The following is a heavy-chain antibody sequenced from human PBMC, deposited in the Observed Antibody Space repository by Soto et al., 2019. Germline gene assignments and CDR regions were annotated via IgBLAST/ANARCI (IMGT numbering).Heavy chain of an antibody. V-gene: IGHV3-15*01. CDR1: GFSFTDAW. J-gene: IGHJ5*02. CDR3: TSDVGHMSLPLFSS. Sequence: EVQLVESGGGLVEPGGSLRLSCAASGFSFTDAWMGWVRQAPGKGLEWAGRIKSRTHGGTADFPAPVKGRFSISRDDSKSILYLQMTRLQTEDTAVYHCTSDVGHMSLPLFSSWGQGTLVTVSS. CDR2: IKSRTHGGTA. D-gene: IGHD2-21*02.